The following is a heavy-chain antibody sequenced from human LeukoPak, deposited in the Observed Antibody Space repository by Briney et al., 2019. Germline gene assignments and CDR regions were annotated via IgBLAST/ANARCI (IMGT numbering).Heavy chain of an antibody. CDR1: GFTFSSCS. D-gene: IGHD2-15*01. CDR3: ARDRAASGDIVVVVGFEY. J-gene: IGHJ4*02. CDR2: ISSSSSYI. V-gene: IGHV3-21*01. Sequence: GGSLRLSCAAPGFTFSSCSMNWVRQAPGKGLEWVSSISSSSSYIYYADSVRGRFTISRHNAKNSLYLQMNSLRAADTAVYYCARDRAASGDIVVVVGFEYWGQGTLVTVSS.